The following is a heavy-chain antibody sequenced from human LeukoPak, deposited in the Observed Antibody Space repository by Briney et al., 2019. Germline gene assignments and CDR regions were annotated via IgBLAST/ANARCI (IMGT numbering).Heavy chain of an antibody. CDR1: NYSISTDYY. CDR2: MYHSGST. J-gene: IGHJ3*02. V-gene: IGHV4-38-2*02. CDR3: ARECGGDCSGAFDI. Sequence: SETLSLTCSVSNYSISTDYYWGWIRQPPGKGLEWIGTMYHSGSTYYNPSLKSRVIIIIDTPKNHFSLTLSSVTAADTAVYYCARECGGDCSGAFDIWGQGTMVTVSS. D-gene: IGHD2-21*02.